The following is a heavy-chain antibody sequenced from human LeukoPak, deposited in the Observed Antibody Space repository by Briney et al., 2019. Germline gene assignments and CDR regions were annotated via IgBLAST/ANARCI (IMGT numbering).Heavy chain of an antibody. D-gene: IGHD2-2*01. V-gene: IGHV1-69*01. CDR1: GGTFIIYA. Sequence: AVTVSFKASGGTFIIYAISWVRQAPGQGREWMGGIIPIFGTANYSQKFQGRVTITADESTSTAYMELSSLRSEDTAVYYCARGVTGRYCSSTSCHWRAWFDSWGQGTLVTVSA. J-gene: IGHJ5*01. CDR3: ARGVTGRYCSSTSCHWRAWFDS. CDR2: IIPIFGTA.